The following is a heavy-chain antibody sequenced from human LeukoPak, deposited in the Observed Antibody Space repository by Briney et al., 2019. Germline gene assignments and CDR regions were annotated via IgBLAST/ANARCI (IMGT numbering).Heavy chain of an antibody. CDR2: INTNTGNP. V-gene: IGHV7-4-1*02. CDR1: GYTFTSYA. J-gene: IGHJ4*02. D-gene: IGHD1-26*01. CDR3: ARDLGGSYYLSFDY. Sequence: ASVKVSCKASGYTFTSYAMNWVRQAPGQGLEWMGWINTNTGNPTYAQGFTGRFVLSLDTSVSTAYLQISSLKAEDTAVYYCARDLGGSYYLSFDYWGQGTLVTVPS.